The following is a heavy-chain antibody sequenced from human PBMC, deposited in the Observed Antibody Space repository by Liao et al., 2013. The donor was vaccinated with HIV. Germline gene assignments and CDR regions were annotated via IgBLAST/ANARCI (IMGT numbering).Heavy chain of an antibody. Sequence: QVQLQESGPGLVKPSETLSLTCSVSAGSISTYYWSWIRQPAGKGLEWIGRIYNSGSTNYSPSLKSRVTMSVDTSKNQFSLRLSSVTAADTAVYYCAREAYYDFWSGYYGDYFYYMDVWGKGTTVTVSS. V-gene: IGHV4-4*07. J-gene: IGHJ6*03. CDR3: AREAYYDFWSGYYGDYFYYMDV. CDR2: IYNSGST. CDR1: AGSISTYY. D-gene: IGHD3-3*01.